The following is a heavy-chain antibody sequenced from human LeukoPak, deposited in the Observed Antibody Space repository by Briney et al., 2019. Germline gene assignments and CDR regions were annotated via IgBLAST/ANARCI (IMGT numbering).Heavy chain of an antibody. Sequence: GGSLRLSCAASGFTFSSYEMNWVRQAPGKGLEWVSYISSRGNTIYYADSVKGRFTISRDNAKIPLYLQMNSLRVEDTAIYYCARSLGPTRPFDYWGQGTLLIVSS. CDR3: ARSLGPTRPFDY. CDR2: ISSRGNTI. V-gene: IGHV3-48*03. CDR1: GFTFSSYE. D-gene: IGHD5-24*01. J-gene: IGHJ4*02.